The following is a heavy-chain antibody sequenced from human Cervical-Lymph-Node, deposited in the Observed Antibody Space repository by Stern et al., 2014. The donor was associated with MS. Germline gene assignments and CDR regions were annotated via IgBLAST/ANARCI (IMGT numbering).Heavy chain of an antibody. CDR1: GFTFSFYG. CDR2: ISNDGNNK. Sequence: VQLEESGGGVVQPGRSLRLSCAASGFTFSFYGIHWVRQAPGKGLEWVAVISNDGNNKYYGDSVKGRFTISRDNSENTLYLQMNSLRAEDTAVYYCAKDTRYSSGWHGMDVWGQGTTVTVTS. V-gene: IGHV3-30*18. CDR3: AKDTRYSSGWHGMDV. D-gene: IGHD6-19*01. J-gene: IGHJ6*02.